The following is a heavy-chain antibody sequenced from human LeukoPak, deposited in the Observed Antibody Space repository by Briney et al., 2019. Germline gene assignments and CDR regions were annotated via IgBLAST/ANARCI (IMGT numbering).Heavy chain of an antibody. CDR3: AKDGYTSSLNHPGAAEFDY. V-gene: IGHV3-23*01. J-gene: IGHJ4*02. CDR2: MSGSGGST. CDR1: GFTFSTYA. D-gene: IGHD6-6*01. Sequence: GGSLRLSCAASGFTFSTYAMSWVRQAPGKGLEWVSAMSGSGGSTKYADSVKGRFTISRDDSKNTLYLQMNSLRAEDTAVYYCAKDGYTSSLNHPGAAEFDYWGQGTLVTVSS.